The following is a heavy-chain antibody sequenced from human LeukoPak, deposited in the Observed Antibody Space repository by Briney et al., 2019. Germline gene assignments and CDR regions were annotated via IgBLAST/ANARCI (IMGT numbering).Heavy chain of an antibody. CDR1: GFNVSNNY. D-gene: IGHD6-13*01. CDR2: IYRGGST. CDR3: ARDRGAAAGN. Sequence: SGGSLRLSCAASGFNVSNNYMSWVRQAPGKGLEWVSVIYRGGSTYYPDSVKGRFTMSRDNSKNTVYLQMDSLRAEDTAVYYCARDRGAAAGNWGQGTLVTVSS. J-gene: IGHJ4*02. V-gene: IGHV3-53*01.